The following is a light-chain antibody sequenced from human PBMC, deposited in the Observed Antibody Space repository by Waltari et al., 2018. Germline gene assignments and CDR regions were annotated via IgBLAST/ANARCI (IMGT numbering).Light chain of an antibody. CDR2: DTS. J-gene: IGKJ1*01. Sequence: IVLTQSPGTLSLSPGESATLSCRASQNVGRSLVWYQQKPGQAPRLLIYDTSTRATGIPDRFSGSGSGTDFSLTSARLEPEDFAVYYCQHNVRLPVTFGQGTKVEI. V-gene: IGKV3-20*01. CDR1: QNVGRS. CDR3: QHNVRLPVT.